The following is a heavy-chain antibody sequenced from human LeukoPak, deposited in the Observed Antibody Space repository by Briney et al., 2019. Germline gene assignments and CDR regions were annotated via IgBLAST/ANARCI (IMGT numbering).Heavy chain of an antibody. J-gene: IGHJ5*02. CDR2: INPNSGGT. Sequence: GASVKVSCKASGYTFTGHYMHWVRQAPGQGLEWMGWINPNSGGTNYAQKFQGRVTMTWDTSISTAYMELSSLRSDDPAVYYCTSDTYYYDSTGLGHWFDPWGQGTLVTVSS. CDR1: GYTFTGHY. D-gene: IGHD3-22*01. V-gene: IGHV1-2*02. CDR3: TSDTYYYDSTGLGHWFDP.